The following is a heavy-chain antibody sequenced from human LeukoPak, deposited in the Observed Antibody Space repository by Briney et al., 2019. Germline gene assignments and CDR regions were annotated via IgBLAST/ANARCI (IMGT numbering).Heavy chain of an antibody. Sequence: GESLKISCKASGYRLTASYIGWVHQMPGQGLEWVGIIYPADSETYYSPSFQGRVTISVDKSISTAYLQWSSLKASDTATYYCARGITRYNWFDPWGQGTLVTVSS. CDR3: ARGITRYNWFDP. D-gene: IGHD1-20*01. CDR1: GYRLTASY. V-gene: IGHV5-51*07. J-gene: IGHJ5*02. CDR2: IYPADSET.